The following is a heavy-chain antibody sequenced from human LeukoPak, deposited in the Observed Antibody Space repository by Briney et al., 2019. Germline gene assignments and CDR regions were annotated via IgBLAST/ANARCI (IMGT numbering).Heavy chain of an antibody. D-gene: IGHD5-12*01. Sequence: ASVKVSCKASGGTFSSYAISWVRQAPGQGLEWMGGIIPIFGTANYAQKFQGRVTITADKSTSTAYMELSSLRSEDTAVYYCAXXNKVATIHAFDIWGQGTVVTVSS. V-gene: IGHV1-69*06. CDR2: IIPIFGTA. J-gene: IGHJ3*02. CDR1: GGTFSSYA. CDR3: AXXNKVATIHAFDI.